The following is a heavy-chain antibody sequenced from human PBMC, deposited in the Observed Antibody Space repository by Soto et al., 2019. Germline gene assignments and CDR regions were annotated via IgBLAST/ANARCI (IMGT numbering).Heavy chain of an antibody. V-gene: IGHV4-34*01. CDR3: AGAERRSAYYYGWPCHGCYFDY. CDR1: GGSFSGYY. J-gene: IGHJ4*02. CDR2: INHGGST. Sequence: KTSETLSLTCAVYGGSFSGYYWSWIRQPPGKGLEWIGEINHGGSTNYNPSLRSRVTISVDTSKNQFSLKLSSVTAADTAVYYCAGAERRSAYYYGWPCHGCYFDYWGQGTLVTVSS. D-gene: IGHD3-10*01.